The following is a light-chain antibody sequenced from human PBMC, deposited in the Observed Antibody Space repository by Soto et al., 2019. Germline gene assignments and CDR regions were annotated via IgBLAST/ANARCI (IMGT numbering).Light chain of an antibody. V-gene: IGKV1-39*01. CDR2: AAS. Sequence: DLPMTQSPSSLSASVGDRVTITCRASQSIVTYLNWYQQKPGKAPKLLIYAASSLQSGVPSRFSGSGSGTDFTLTISSLQPEDFATYYCQQSYSTPWTFGQGTKVDIK. J-gene: IGKJ1*01. CDR3: QQSYSTPWT. CDR1: QSIVTY.